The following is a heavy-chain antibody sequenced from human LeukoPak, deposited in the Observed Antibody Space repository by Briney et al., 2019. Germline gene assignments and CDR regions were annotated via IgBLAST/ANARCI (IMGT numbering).Heavy chain of an antibody. CDR1: GFTFSSYW. J-gene: IGHJ4*02. V-gene: IGHV3-7*03. Sequence: GGSLRLSCAASGFTFSSYWMTWVRQAPGRGLEWVANIKEDGSETYYVDSVKGRFTISRDNAKNSLYLQMNSLRAEDTAVYHCAKDKYSPVRSMSEAAYYFDFWGPGTLVTVSS. D-gene: IGHD6-13*01. CDR2: IKEDGSET. CDR3: AKDKYSPVRSMSEAAYYFDF.